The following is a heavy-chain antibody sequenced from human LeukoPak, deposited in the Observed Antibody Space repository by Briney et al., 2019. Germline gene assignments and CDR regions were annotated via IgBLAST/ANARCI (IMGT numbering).Heavy chain of an antibody. CDR1: GFTVSSNY. Sequence: GGSLRLSCAASGFTVSSNYMSWVRQAPGKGPEWVSVIYSGGNTYYADSVKGRFTISRDNAKNSLYLQMKSLRAEDTAVYYCARSRSLNNWFDPWGQGTLVTVSS. J-gene: IGHJ5*02. CDR3: ARSRSLNNWFDP. CDR2: IYSGGNT. V-gene: IGHV3-53*01.